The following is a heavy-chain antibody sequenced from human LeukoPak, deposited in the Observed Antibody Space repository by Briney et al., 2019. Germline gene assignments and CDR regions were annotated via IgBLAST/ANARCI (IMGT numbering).Heavy chain of an antibody. CDR1: GFTFSDYP. D-gene: IGHD3-10*01. J-gene: IGHJ6*02. V-gene: IGHV3-64*04. CDR2: ISKNGDDT. Sequence: PGGSLRLSCSASGFTFSDYPMHWVRQTPGKGLEYVSAISKNGDDTYYADSVKGRFTISRDSSKNTLYLEMSSLRAEDTAVYFCARERTLYVSGSGYGMDVWGQGTTVTVSS. CDR3: ARERTLYVSGSGYGMDV.